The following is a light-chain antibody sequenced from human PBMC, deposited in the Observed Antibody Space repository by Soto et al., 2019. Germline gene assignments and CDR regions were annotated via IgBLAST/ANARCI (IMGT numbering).Light chain of an antibody. CDR2: SAS. V-gene: IGKV1D-8*01. CDR1: QDIKNY. Sequence: VISMTQSPSLLSASTGDRVTISCRMSQDIKNYLAWYQQRPGKAPALLIYSASTLQNGVPSRFSVSWSGTDFTLTISRLQSEDFATYYCQQYYSFPFTSGPGTKVDV. J-gene: IGKJ3*01. CDR3: QQYYSFPFT.